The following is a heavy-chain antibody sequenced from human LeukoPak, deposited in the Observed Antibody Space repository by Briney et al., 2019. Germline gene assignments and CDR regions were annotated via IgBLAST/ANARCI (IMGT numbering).Heavy chain of an antibody. CDR1: GFTFINAW. CDR3: TTDELVFAS. V-gene: IGHV3-15*01. CDR2: IKSKTDGGAT. D-gene: IGHD1-7*01. Sequence: GGSLRLSCAASGFTFINAWMSWVRQAPGKGLEWVGHIKSKTDGGATDYAAPVKGRFTISRDDSKNTLYLQMNSLKTEDTAVYYCTTDELVFASWGQGTLVTVSS. J-gene: IGHJ5*01.